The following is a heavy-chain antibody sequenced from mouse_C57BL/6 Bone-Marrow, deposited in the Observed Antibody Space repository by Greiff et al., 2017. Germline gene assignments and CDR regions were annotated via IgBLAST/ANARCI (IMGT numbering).Heavy chain of an antibody. J-gene: IGHJ4*01. Sequence: EVMLVESGGGLVQPGGSLSLSCAASGFTFTDYYMSWVRQPPGKALEWLGFIINKANGYTTEYSASVKGRFTISRDNSQSILYLQMNALRAEDSATCCCARYPVPYYYAMDYWGQGTSVTVSS. CDR2: IINKANGYTT. CDR3: ARYPVPYYYAMDY. V-gene: IGHV7-3*01. CDR1: GFTFTDYY.